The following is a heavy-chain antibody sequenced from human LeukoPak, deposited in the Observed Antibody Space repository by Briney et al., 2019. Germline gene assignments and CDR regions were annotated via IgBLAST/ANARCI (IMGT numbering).Heavy chain of an antibody. D-gene: IGHD3-10*01. CDR2: INPNSGGI. J-gene: IGHJ5*02. V-gene: IGHV1-2*02. Sequence: ASVKVSCKASGYTFTGYYMHWVRQAPGQGLEWMGWINPNSGGINYAQKFQGRVTMTRDTSISTAYMELSRLRSDDTAVYYCATPPVVRDPNWFDPWGQGTLVIVSS. CDR3: ATPPVVRDPNWFDP. CDR1: GYTFTGYY.